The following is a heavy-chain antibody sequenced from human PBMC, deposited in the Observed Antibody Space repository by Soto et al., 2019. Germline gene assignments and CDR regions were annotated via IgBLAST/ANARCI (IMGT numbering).Heavy chain of an antibody. CDR3: ARKGLGYYYYYMDV. V-gene: IGHV3-7*01. CDR2: IKQDGSEK. CDR1: GFTFSSYW. J-gene: IGHJ6*03. D-gene: IGHD3-10*01. Sequence: GGSLRLSCAASGFTFSSYWMSWVRQAPGKGLEWVANIKQDGSEKYYVDSVKGRFTISRDNAKNSLYLQMNSLRAEDTAVYYCARKGLGYYYYYMDVWGKGTTVTVLL.